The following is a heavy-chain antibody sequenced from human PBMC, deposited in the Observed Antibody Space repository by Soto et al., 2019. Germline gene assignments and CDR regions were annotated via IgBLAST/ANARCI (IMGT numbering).Heavy chain of an antibody. CDR2: IYYSGST. D-gene: IGHD3-9*01. V-gene: IGHV4-39*07. CDR1: GGSISSSSYY. Sequence: SETLSLTCTVSGGSISSSSYYWGWIRQPPGKGLEWIGSIYYSGSTYYNPSLKSRVTISVDTSKNQFSLKLSSVTAADTAVYYCARDSAEGDYDILTGYYRRPYNWFDPWGQGTLVT. J-gene: IGHJ5*02. CDR3: ARDSAEGDYDILTGYYRRPYNWFDP.